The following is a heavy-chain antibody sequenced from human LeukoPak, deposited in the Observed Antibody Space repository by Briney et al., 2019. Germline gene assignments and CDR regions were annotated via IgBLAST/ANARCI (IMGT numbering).Heavy chain of an antibody. CDR3: ARLPYDFWSGYHNDAFDI. V-gene: IGHV5-51*01. CDR1: GYSFTSYW. J-gene: IGHJ3*02. Sequence: GESLKISRKGSGYSFTSYWIGWVRQMPGKGLEWMGIIYPGDSDTRYSPSFQGQVTISADKSISTAYLQWSSLKASDTAMYYCARLPYDFWSGYHNDAFDIWGQGTMVTVSS. D-gene: IGHD3-3*01. CDR2: IYPGDSDT.